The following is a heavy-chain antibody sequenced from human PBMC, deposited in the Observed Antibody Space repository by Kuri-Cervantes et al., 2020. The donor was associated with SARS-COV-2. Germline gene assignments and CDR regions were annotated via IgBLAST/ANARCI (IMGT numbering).Heavy chain of an antibody. CDR2: IDDSGVNK. D-gene: IGHD3-16*01. CDR1: RFTFRSYA. J-gene: IGHJ4*02. V-gene: IGHV3-23*01. CDR3: ARTQGECVLLVTIAY. Sequence: GGSLRLSCAASRFTFRSYALNWVRQAPGRGLEWVSIIDDSGVNKYYADSVKGRFTISRDNSKNTLYLQMNNLRADDTAVYYCARTQGECVLLVTIAYWGRGTLGTVSS.